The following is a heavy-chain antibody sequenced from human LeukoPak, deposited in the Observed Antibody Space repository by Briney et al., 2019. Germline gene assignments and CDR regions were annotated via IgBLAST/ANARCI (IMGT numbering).Heavy chain of an antibody. CDR3: TRAEGWTLYYMDA. V-gene: IGHV1-2*02. CDR2: VNPNSGGT. Sequence: ASVKVSCKASGYAFNGHYIHWVRQAPGQGLEWRGWVNPNSGGTNYAQKFQGRVTMTRDTSITTAYMDLSKLKSDDTAIYYCTRAEGWTLYYMDAWGKGTPVTVSS. J-gene: IGHJ6*03. CDR1: GYAFNGHY. D-gene: IGHD2-15*01.